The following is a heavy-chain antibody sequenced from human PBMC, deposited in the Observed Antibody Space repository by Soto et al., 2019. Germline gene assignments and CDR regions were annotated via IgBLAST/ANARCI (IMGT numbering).Heavy chain of an antibody. Sequence: APGQGLEWMGRIIPILGIANYAQKFHGRVTITADKATSTAYMELSSLRSEEKAVYYSATATPCAGAFDIWGHATMITVPS. CDR3: ATATPCAGAFDI. J-gene: IGHJ3*02. D-gene: IGHD1-1*01. V-gene: IGHV1-69*04. CDR2: IIPILGIA.